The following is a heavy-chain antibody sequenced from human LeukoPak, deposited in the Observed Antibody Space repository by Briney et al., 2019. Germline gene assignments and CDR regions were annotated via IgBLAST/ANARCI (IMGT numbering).Heavy chain of an antibody. Sequence: ASVKVSCKASGGTFSSYAISWVRQAPGQGLEWMGGIIPIFGTTNYAQKFQGRVTITADESTSTAYMYLSGLRSEDTAVYYCARGRELLYYFDYWGQGTLVTVSS. CDR1: GGTFSSYA. CDR3: ARGRELLYYFDY. V-gene: IGHV1-69*13. CDR2: IIPIFGTT. J-gene: IGHJ4*02. D-gene: IGHD1-26*01.